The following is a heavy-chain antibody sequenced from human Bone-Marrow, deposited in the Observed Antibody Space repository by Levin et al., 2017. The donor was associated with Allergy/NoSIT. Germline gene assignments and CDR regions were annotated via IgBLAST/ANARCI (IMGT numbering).Heavy chain of an antibody. V-gene: IGHV3-30-3*01. CDR3: ARGFVGVAGALAY. CDR2: ILDDGINN. Sequence: PGESLKISCEASGFSFRNSVMHWVRQAPGKGLEWVSAILDDGINNFHADSVKGRFTVSRENSKNSLFLHMSSLRVEDTAIYYCARGFVGVAGALAYWRHGTLVPVSS. CDR1: GFSFRNSV. D-gene: IGHD1-26*01. J-gene: IGHJ4*01.